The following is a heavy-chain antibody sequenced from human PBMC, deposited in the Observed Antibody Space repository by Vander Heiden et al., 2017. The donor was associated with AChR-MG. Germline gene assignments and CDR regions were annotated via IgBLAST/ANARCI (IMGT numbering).Heavy chain of an antibody. V-gene: IGHV3-49*04. CDR1: GFSFGDYA. CDR3: ARGNTVLGARYYFDY. CDR2: IRTKAYGETR. D-gene: IGHD1-26*01. Sequence: EVQLVESGGGLVQPGRSLRLPGATSGFSFGDYAMSWVRQAPGKGLELVGFIRTKAYGETREYAASVRGRFTISRDNSNSIAYLEMSSLKTEDTAVYYCARGNTVLGARYYFDYWGQGALVTVSS. J-gene: IGHJ4*02.